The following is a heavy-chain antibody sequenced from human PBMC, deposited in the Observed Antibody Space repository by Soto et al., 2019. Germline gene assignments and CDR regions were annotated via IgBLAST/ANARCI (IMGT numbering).Heavy chain of an antibody. V-gene: IGHV1-8*01. CDR1: GYTFTSYD. CDR2: MNPNSGNT. D-gene: IGHD2-15*01. CDR3: AREGYCSGGSCYPPDV. Sequence: RPSVKVSCKASGYTFTSYDINWVRQATGQGLEWMGWMNPNSGNTGNAQKFQGRVTMTRNTSISTVYMELSSLRSEDTAVYYCAREGYCSGGSCYPPDVWGQGTTVTVSS. J-gene: IGHJ6*02.